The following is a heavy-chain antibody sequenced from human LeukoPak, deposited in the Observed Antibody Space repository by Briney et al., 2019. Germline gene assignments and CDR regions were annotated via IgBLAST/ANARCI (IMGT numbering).Heavy chain of an antibody. D-gene: IGHD4-17*01. V-gene: IGHV3-30*18. Sequence: PGGSLRLSCAASGFTFSSYGMHWVRQAPGKGLEWVAVISYDGSNKYYADSVKGRFTISRDNSKNALYLQMNSLRAEDTAVYYCAKDQGGMTTVYWFDYWGQGTLVTVSS. CDR1: GFTFSSYG. CDR2: ISYDGSNK. CDR3: AKDQGGMTTVYWFDY. J-gene: IGHJ5*01.